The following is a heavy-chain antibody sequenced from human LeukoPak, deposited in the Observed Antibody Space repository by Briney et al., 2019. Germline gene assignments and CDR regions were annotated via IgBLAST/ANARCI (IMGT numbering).Heavy chain of an antibody. V-gene: IGHV3-64D*06. J-gene: IGHJ5*02. CDR2: ISSNGGST. D-gene: IGHD2/OR15-2a*01. Sequence: PGGSLRLSCSASGFSLSSYSMHWVRQAPGKGLEYLSAISSNGGSTYYADSVKGRFTISRDNSKNTLYLQMSSLRAEDTAVYYCVARGGAGYHFDPWGQGTLVTVSS. CDR1: GFSLSSYS. CDR3: VARGGAGYHFDP.